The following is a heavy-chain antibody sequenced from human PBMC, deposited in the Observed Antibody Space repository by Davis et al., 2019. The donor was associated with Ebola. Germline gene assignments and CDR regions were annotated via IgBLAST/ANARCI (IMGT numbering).Heavy chain of an antibody. CDR1: GYTFTSYG. CDR2: ISAYNGNT. D-gene: IGHD2-2*02. Sequence: ASVKVFCTASGYTFTSYGTSWVRQAPGQGLEWMGWISAYNGNTNYAQKLRGRVTMTTDTSTSTAYMELRSLRSDDTAVYYCARSPYCSSTSCYTNVFDYWGQGTLVTVSS. J-gene: IGHJ4*02. CDR3: ARSPYCSSTSCYTNVFDY. V-gene: IGHV1-18*01.